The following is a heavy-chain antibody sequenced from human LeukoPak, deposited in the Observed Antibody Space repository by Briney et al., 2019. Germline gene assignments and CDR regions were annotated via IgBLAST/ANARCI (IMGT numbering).Heavy chain of an antibody. Sequence: GGSLRLSCSASGFTFSSNAMGWVRRTPGGGLEWVCSISGSGDITTYADTGKGRFTISRDNGKNTVYLQMNSLSAEDTALYYCGKCLQPSGYPYALDMWGQGTMVTVSS. V-gene: IGHV3-23*01. CDR2: ISGSGDIT. CDR1: GFTFSSNA. D-gene: IGHD5-12*01. J-gene: IGHJ3*02. CDR3: GKCLQPSGYPYALDM.